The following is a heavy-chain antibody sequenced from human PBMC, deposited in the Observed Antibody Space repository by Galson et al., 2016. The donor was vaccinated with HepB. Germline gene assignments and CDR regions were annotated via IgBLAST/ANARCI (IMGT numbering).Heavy chain of an antibody. CDR2: ISSSGTTI. V-gene: IGHV3-11*01. J-gene: IGHJ6*02. Sequence: SLRLSCAASGITFSDSYMTWIRQAPGKGLEWLSYISSSGTTIYYADSVKGRFTISRDNAKNSLYLQMNSLRAEDTAAYYCARVMVDYHYWSNKPKHYYSGMDVWGQGTTVTVSS. CDR3: ARVMVDYHYWSNKPKHYYSGMDV. D-gene: IGHD3-3*01. CDR1: GITFSDSY.